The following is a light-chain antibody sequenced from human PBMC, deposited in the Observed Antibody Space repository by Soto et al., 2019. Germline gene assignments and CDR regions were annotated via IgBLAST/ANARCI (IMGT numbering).Light chain of an antibody. J-gene: IGKJ1*01. CDR3: MQALHART. CDR1: QSLLHSNGNTY. V-gene: IGKV2-28*01. CDR2: LGS. Sequence: EIVVTQSPLSLPVTPGEPASISCKSSQSLLHSNGNTYLDWYLQKPGQSPQLLIYLGSNRASGVPERFSGSGSGTDFTLNISRVEAEDVGVYYCMQALHARTFGQGTKVEIK.